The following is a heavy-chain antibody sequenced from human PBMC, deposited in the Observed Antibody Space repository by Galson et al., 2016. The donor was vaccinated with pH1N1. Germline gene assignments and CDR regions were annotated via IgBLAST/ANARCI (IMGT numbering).Heavy chain of an antibody. J-gene: IGHJ6*03. D-gene: IGHD2-21*01. V-gene: IGHV4-30-4*08. Sequence: TLSLTCTVSGVSLSSGDYYWSWLRQPPGKGLEWIGFIYFTGSTYYSPSLKSRISMSLDTSNNQFSLRLTSVTAADTAVYYCARRGPSPIHYHYYVDLLGNGTTVIVSS. CDR1: GVSLSSGDYY. CDR3: ARRGPSPIHYHYYVDL. CDR2: IYFTGST.